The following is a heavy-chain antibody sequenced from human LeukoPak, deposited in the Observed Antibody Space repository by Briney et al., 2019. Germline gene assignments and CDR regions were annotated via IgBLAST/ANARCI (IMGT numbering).Heavy chain of an antibody. D-gene: IGHD6-13*01. Sequence: PGGSLRLSCAASGFTFDDYAMHCVRQAPGKGLEWVSGISWNSGSIGYADSVKGRFTISRDNAKNSLYLQMHSLRAEDTALYYCAKDIAPGQQLTNDAFDIWGQGTMVTVSS. CDR3: AKDIAPGQQLTNDAFDI. V-gene: IGHV3-9*01. CDR1: GFTFDDYA. CDR2: ISWNSGSI. J-gene: IGHJ3*02.